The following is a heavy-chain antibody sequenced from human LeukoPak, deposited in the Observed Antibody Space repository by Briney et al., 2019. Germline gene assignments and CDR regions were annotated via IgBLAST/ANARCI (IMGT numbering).Heavy chain of an antibody. CDR3: AREEKQWLAYYFDY. CDR2: ISSSGSTI. Sequence: PGGSLRLSWAASGFTFSSYEMNWVRQAPGKGLEWVSYISSSGSTIYYADSVKGRFTISRDNAKNSLYLQMNSLRAEDTAVYYCAREEKQWLAYYFDYWGQGTLVTVSS. D-gene: IGHD6-19*01. J-gene: IGHJ4*02. V-gene: IGHV3-48*03. CDR1: GFTFSSYE.